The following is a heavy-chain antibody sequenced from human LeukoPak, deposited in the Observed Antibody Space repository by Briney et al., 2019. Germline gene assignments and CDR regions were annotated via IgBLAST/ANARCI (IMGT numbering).Heavy chain of an antibody. Sequence: GGSLRLSCAASGFTFSSYEMHWVRQAPGKGLEWVSYISSSGSTIYYADSVEGRFTISWDNAKKSVYLQMNSLRAEDTAVYYCARSGKIYFDWLLDYWGQGTLVTVSS. CDR2: ISSSGSTI. D-gene: IGHD3-9*01. CDR3: ARSGKIYFDWLLDY. J-gene: IGHJ4*02. CDR1: GFTFSSYE. V-gene: IGHV3-48*03.